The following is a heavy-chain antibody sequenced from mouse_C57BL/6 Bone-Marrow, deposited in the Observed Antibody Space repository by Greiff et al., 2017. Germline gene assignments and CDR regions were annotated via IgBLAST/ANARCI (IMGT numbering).Heavy chain of an antibody. V-gene: IGHV8-8*01. CDR1: GFSLSTFGMG. D-gene: IGHD1-1*01. J-gene: IGHJ1*03. Sequence: QVTLKVSGPGILQPSQTLSLTCSFSGFSLSTFGMGVGWIRQPSGKGLEWLAHIWWDDDKYYNPALKSRRTISKDTSKNQVFLKIANVDTADTATYYCARPITTVVATDWYFDVWGTGTTVTVSS. CDR3: ARPITTVVATDWYFDV. CDR2: IWWDDDK.